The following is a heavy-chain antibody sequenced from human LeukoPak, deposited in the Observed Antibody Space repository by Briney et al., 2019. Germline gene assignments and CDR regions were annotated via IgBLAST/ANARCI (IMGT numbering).Heavy chain of an antibody. D-gene: IGHD1-1*01. J-gene: IGHJ4*02. Sequence: GGSLRLSCAASGFTFSTYAMSWVRQAPGKGLEWVSLIHNDAVGTYYAGSVKGRFTISRDNSKNTLYLQMNSLRAEDTALYYCAKFRGGTTTPYHFDYWGQGTLVAVSS. CDR1: GFTFSTYA. CDR3: AKFRGGTTTPYHFDY. V-gene: IGHV3-23*01. CDR2: IHNDAVGT.